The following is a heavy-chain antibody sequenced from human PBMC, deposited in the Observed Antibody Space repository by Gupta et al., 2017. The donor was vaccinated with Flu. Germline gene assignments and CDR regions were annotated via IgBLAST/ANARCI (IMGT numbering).Heavy chain of an antibody. CDR3: AKGGYSYDSSGYGY. Sequence: EVQLLESGGGLVQPGGSLRLSCAASGFSFRSYAMTLVRQAPGKGLEWVSSISRRDSSTYYADSVKGRFTIYRDSSKNTLYLQMNSLRAEDSALYYCAKGGYSYDSSGYGYWGQGTQVTVSS. J-gene: IGHJ4*02. CDR2: ISRRDSST. V-gene: IGHV3-23*01. D-gene: IGHD3-22*01. CDR1: GFSFRSYA.